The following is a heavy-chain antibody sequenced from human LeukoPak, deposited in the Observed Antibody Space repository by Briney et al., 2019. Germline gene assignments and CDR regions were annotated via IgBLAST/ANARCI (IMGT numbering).Heavy chain of an antibody. CDR1: GYSIRDGYN. Sequence: SETLSLTCTVSGYSIRDGYNWGWIRLSPGKGPEWLGSIYQSGSTYDNPSLKSRVTLSIDTSKNQFSLKLSSVAAADTAVYYCARGWLSSWYYRGWAHEAPDYWGQGTLVTVSS. J-gene: IGHJ4*02. CDR2: IYQSGST. V-gene: IGHV4-38-2*02. D-gene: IGHD6-13*01. CDR3: ARGWLSSWYYRGWAHEAPDY.